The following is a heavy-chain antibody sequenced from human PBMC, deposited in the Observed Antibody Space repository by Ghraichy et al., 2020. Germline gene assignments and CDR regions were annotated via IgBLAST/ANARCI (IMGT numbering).Heavy chain of an antibody. V-gene: IGHV3-7*03. Sequence: GGSLRLSCAASGFTFGNYWMSWVRQAPGTGLEWVANINQDGSQTYYVDSVEGRFTISRDNAKNSLYLQMNSLRAEDTAIFYCARAGNVGSVDRWGQGTQVTVSS. D-gene: IGHD3-10*01. CDR3: ARAGNVGSVDR. CDR1: GFTFGNYW. CDR2: INQDGSQT. J-gene: IGHJ4*02.